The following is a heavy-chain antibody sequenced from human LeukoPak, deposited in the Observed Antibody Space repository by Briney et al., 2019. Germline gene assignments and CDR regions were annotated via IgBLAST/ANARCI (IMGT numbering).Heavy chain of an antibody. V-gene: IGHV3-7*01. D-gene: IGHD3-22*01. CDR2: IKQDGHEK. Sequence: GGSLRLSCAASGFTFSSYSMNWVRQAPGKGLEWVANIKQDGHEKYYVDSVKGRFTISRDNAKNSMYLQMNSLRAEDTAVYYCARAETMIVVVTPIFDYWGQGTLVTVSS. CDR3: ARAETMIVVVTPIFDY. J-gene: IGHJ4*02. CDR1: GFTFSSYS.